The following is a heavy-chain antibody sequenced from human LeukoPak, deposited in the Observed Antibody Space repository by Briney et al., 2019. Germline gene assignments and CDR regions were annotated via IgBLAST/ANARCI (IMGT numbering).Heavy chain of an antibody. CDR3: AKDKDLQLVGDN. CDR1: GFSFSTYA. Sequence: GGSLRLSCAVSGFSFSTYAMSWARQAPGKGLEWVSDISGSGGTTHYADSVKGRFTISRDNSKNTLYLQMDSLRAEDTAVYYCAKDKDLQLVGDNWGQGTLVSVSS. J-gene: IGHJ4*02. CDR2: ISGSGGTT. D-gene: IGHD6-13*01. V-gene: IGHV3-23*01.